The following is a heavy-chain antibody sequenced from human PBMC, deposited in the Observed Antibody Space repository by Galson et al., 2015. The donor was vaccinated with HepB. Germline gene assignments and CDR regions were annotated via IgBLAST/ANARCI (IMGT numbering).Heavy chain of an antibody. J-gene: IGHJ4*02. V-gene: IGHV3-30*04. D-gene: IGHD6-19*01. Sequence: SLRLSCAASGFTFSSYAMHWVRQAPGKGLEWVAVISYDGSNKYYADSVKGRFTISRDNSKNTLYLQMNSLRAEDTAVCYCARDQVAVAGFDYWGQGTLVTVSS. CDR1: GFTFSSYA. CDR2: ISYDGSNK. CDR3: ARDQVAVAGFDY.